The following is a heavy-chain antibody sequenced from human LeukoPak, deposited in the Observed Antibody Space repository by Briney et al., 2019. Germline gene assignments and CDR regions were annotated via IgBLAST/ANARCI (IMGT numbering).Heavy chain of an antibody. D-gene: IGHD3-16*01. J-gene: IGHJ4*02. Sequence: GGSLRLSCAVSGITLSNYGMSWVRQAPGKGLEWVAGISDSGGRTNYADSVKGRFTISRDNPKNTLYLQMNSLRAEDTAVYFCAKRGVVIRVMLVGFHKEAYYFDSWGQGALVTVSS. CDR2: ISDSGGRT. V-gene: IGHV3-23*01. CDR1: GITLSNYG. CDR3: AKRGVVIRVMLVGFHKEAYYFDS.